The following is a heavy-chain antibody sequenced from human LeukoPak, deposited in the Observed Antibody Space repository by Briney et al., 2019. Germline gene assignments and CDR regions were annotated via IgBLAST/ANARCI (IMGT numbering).Heavy chain of an antibody. V-gene: IGHV3-9*01. CDR3: ANSKIANNWFDP. Sequence: GRSLRLSCAASGFIFDNYGMHWVRQAPGKGLEWVSGISWDSGSIGYADSVQGRFTISRDNSKNTLYLQMNSLRAEDTAVYYCANSKIANNWFDPWGQGTLVTVSS. CDR1: GFIFDNYG. CDR2: ISWDSGSI. J-gene: IGHJ5*02.